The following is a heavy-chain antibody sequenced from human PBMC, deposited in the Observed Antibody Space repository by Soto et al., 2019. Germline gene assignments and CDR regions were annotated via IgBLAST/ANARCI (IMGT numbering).Heavy chain of an antibody. CDR3: AKDLNWGYYYYYYMDV. J-gene: IGHJ6*03. Sequence: RGSLRLSCAASGFTFSSYAMSWVRQAPGKGLEWVSAISGSGGSTYYADSVKGRFTISRDNSKNTLYLQMNSLRAEDTAVYYCAKDLNWGYYYYYYMDVWGKGTTVTVSS. V-gene: IGHV3-23*01. CDR1: GFTFSSYA. D-gene: IGHD7-27*01. CDR2: ISGSGGST.